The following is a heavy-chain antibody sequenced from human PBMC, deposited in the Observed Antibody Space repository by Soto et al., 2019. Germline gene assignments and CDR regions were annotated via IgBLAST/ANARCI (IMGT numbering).Heavy chain of an antibody. D-gene: IGHD1-1*01. V-gene: IGHV6-1*01. CDR1: GDSVSSNSAA. Sequence: QVQLQQSGPGLVKPSQTLSLTCAISGDSVSSNSAAWNWIRQSPSRGLEWLGRTYYRSKWYNDYAVSVXXRXPXXPDTSKNQFSLQLNSVTPEDTAVYYCARGSDWIDYWGQGTLVTVSS. J-gene: IGHJ4*02. CDR3: ARGSDWIDY. CDR2: TYYRSKWYN.